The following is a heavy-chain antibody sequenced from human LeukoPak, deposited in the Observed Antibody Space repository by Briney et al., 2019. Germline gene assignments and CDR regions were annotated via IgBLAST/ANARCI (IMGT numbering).Heavy chain of an antibody. CDR2: ISASGGST. CDR3: FFPGVTGKVY. D-gene: IGHD1-20*01. Sequence: GGSLRLSCAASGFTFSSYAMSWVRQAPEKGLEWVSAISASGGSTYHADSVKGRFTISRDNSKNTLYLQMNSLRAEDTAVYYCFFPGVTGKVYWGQGTLVTVSS. CDR1: GFTFSSYA. J-gene: IGHJ4*02. V-gene: IGHV3-23*01.